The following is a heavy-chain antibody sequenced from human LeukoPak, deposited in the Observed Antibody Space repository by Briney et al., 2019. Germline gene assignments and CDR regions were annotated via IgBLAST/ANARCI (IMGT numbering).Heavy chain of an antibody. CDR2: IKQDRSEK. Sequence: GGSLRLSCAASGFTFSSYWMSWVRQAPGKGLEWVANIKQDRSEKYYVDSVKGRFTISRDNAKNSLYLQMNSLRAEDTAVYYCARSGAVAGDWGGFDYWGQGTLVTVSS. CDR1: GFTFSSYW. V-gene: IGHV3-7*01. J-gene: IGHJ4*02. D-gene: IGHD6-19*01. CDR3: ARSGAVAGDWGGFDY.